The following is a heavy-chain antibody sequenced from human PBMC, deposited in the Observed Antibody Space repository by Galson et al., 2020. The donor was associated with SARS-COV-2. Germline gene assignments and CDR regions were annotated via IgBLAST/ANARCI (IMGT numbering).Heavy chain of an antibody. J-gene: IGHJ3*01. Sequence: GESLKISCAASGFTFNYYWMHWVRQAPGKGLVWVAHINTDDSARTYADSVKGRFTISRDNAKNRLYLQMNSLTGEDTAVYYCARVRDTWADDAVDVWGQGTMVIVSS. CDR1: GFTFNYYW. V-gene: IGHV3-74*03. CDR3: ARVRDTWADDAVDV. CDR2: INTDDSAR. D-gene: IGHD7-27*01.